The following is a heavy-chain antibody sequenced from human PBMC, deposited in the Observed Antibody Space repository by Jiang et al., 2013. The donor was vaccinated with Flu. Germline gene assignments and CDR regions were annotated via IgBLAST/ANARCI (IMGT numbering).Heavy chain of an antibody. CDR1: GGTFGSYA. CDR2: IIPIVGIS. CDR3: AGQKDYYGGNGYYDY. V-gene: IGHV1-69*04. J-gene: IGHJ4*02. D-gene: IGHD3-22*01. Sequence: SGAEVKKPGSSVKVSCKASGGTFGSYAFAWVRQAPGQGLEWMGRIIPIVGISNYAQNFQGRVTLSADRTTTTSYMEVRSLGPEDTAVYYCAGQKDYYGGNGYYDYWGQGTQVTVSS.